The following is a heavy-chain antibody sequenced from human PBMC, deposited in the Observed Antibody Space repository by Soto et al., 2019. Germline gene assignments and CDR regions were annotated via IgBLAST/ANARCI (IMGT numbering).Heavy chain of an antibody. CDR2: ISTSKGNT. V-gene: IGHV1-18*01. J-gene: IGHJ4*02. CDR1: GYTFTSYG. CDR3: ATRSPAFDY. Sequence: QVQLVQSGPEVKKPEASVKVSCKTSGYTFTSYGISWVRQAPGQGLEWMGWISTSKGNTNYAQKFQGRVTMTTDTSTSTGYMELRSLRSDDTAVYYCATRSPAFDYWGQGTLVTVSS.